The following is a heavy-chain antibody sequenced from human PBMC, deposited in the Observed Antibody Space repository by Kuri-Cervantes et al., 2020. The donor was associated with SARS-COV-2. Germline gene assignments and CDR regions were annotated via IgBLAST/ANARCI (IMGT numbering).Heavy chain of an antibody. CDR2: IKQDESER. V-gene: IGHV3-7*03. J-gene: IGHJ4*02. CDR1: GLTFSSDA. CDR3: ARGYDFWNGYYDY. Sequence: GESLKISCAASGLTFSSDAMHWVRQAAGKGLEWVASIKQDESERYHVDSVKGRFIISRDNAKKSLLLQMDSLRPEDTAVYYCARGYDFWNGYYDYWGQGTLVTVSS. D-gene: IGHD3/OR15-3a*01.